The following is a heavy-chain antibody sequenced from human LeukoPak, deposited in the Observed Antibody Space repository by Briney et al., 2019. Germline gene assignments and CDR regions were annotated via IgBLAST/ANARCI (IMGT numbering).Heavy chain of an antibody. Sequence: GGSLRLSCAASGFTFSSYEMNWVRQAPGKGLEWVSYISSSGSTVYYADSVKGRFTISRDNAKNSLYLQMNSLRAEDTAVYYCARDGYYDSSGVIDYWGQGTLVTVSS. CDR3: ARDGYYDSSGVIDY. CDR2: ISSSGSTV. D-gene: IGHD3-22*01. CDR1: GFTFSSYE. J-gene: IGHJ4*02. V-gene: IGHV3-48*03.